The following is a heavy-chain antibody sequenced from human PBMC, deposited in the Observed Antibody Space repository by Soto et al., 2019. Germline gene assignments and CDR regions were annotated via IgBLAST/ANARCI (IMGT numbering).Heavy chain of an antibody. Sequence: GASVKVSCKASGGTFSSYAISWVRQAPGQGLEWMGGIIPIFGTANYAQKFQGRVTITADKSTSTAYMELSSLRSEDTAVYYCASVEMATITGPPNLFYFDYWGQGTLVTVSS. V-gene: IGHV1-69*06. CDR3: ASVEMATITGPPNLFYFDY. J-gene: IGHJ4*02. CDR1: GGTFSSYA. D-gene: IGHD5-12*01. CDR2: IIPIFGTA.